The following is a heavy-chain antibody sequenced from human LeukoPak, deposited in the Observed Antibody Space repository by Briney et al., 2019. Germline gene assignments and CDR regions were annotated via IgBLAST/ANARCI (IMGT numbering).Heavy chain of an antibody. CDR1: GGTFSSYA. Sequence: SVKVSCKASGGTFSSYAISWVRQAPGQGLEWMRGIIPIFGTANYAQKFQGRVTITADESTSTAYMELSSLRSEDTAVYYCATQWELPHGPFDYWGQGTLVTVSS. J-gene: IGHJ4*02. V-gene: IGHV1-69*13. D-gene: IGHD1-26*01. CDR3: ATQWELPHGPFDY. CDR2: IIPIFGTA.